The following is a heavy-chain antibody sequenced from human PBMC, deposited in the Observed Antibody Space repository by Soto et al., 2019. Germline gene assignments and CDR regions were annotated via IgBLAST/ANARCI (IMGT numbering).Heavy chain of an antibody. Sequence: SETLSLTCAVYGGSFSGYYWSWIRQPPGKGLEWIGEINHSGSTNYNPSLKSRVTISVDTSKNQFSLKLSSVTAADTAVYYCARGRYYYGSGSYRTRYYGMDVWGQGTTVTVSS. CDR1: GGSFSGYY. CDR3: ARGRYYYGSGSYRTRYYGMDV. V-gene: IGHV4-34*01. D-gene: IGHD3-10*01. J-gene: IGHJ6*02. CDR2: INHSGST.